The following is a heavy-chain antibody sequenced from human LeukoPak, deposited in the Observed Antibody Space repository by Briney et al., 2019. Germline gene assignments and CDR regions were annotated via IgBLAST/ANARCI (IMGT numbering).Heavy chain of an antibody. CDR3: ARDDSSSPLLDAFDI. CDR2: LRTTGST. CDR1: AGSMNNYY. Sequence: SETLSLTCIVSAGSMNNYYWGWIRQPAEKGLERIGRLRTTGSTNYNPSLKSRVTMSLDTSENQFSLKLTSVTAADTAVYYCARDDSSSPLLDAFDIWGQGTMVTVSS. V-gene: IGHV4-4*07. D-gene: IGHD6-6*01. J-gene: IGHJ3*02.